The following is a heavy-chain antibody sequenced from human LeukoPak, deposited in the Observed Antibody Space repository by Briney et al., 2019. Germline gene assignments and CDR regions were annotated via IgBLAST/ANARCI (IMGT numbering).Heavy chain of an antibody. CDR3: AKDRAGREGFDY. CDR1: GFTFSSYA. J-gene: IGHJ4*02. Sequence: GGSLRLSCAAFGFTFSSYAMSWVRQAPGKGLEWVSAISGSGGSTYYADSVKGRFTISRDNSKNTLYLQMNSLRAEDTAVYYCAKDRAGREGFDYWGQGTLVTVSS. V-gene: IGHV3-23*01. CDR2: ISGSGGST. D-gene: IGHD1-26*01.